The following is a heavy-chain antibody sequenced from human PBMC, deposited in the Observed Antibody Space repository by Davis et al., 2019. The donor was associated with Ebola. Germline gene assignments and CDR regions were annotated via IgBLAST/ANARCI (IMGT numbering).Heavy chain of an antibody. V-gene: IGHV3-48*03. CDR3: ARGNSWVVVTGNWFDP. D-gene: IGHD2-21*02. CDR1: GFTFSSYD. J-gene: IGHJ5*02. Sequence: GESLKISCAASGFTFSSYDMNWVRQAPGKGLEWVSYISSSGSTIYYADSVKGRFTISRDNAKNSLYLQMNSLRAEDTAVYYCARGNSWVVVTGNWFDPWGQGTLVTVSS. CDR2: ISSSGSTI.